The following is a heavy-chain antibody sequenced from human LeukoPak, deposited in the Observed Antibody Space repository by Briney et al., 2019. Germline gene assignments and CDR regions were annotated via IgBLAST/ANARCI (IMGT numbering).Heavy chain of an antibody. V-gene: IGHV1-2*02. Sequence: ASVKVSCKASGYTFTGYYMHWVRQAPGQGLEWMGWINPNSGGTNYAQKFQGRVTMTRDTSISTAYMELSRLRSDDTAVYYCAKSGGDESYYDFWSGPPNWFDPWGQGTLVTVSS. CDR3: AKSGGDESYYDFWSGPPNWFDP. J-gene: IGHJ5*02. CDR2: INPNSGGT. D-gene: IGHD3-3*01. CDR1: GYTFTGYY.